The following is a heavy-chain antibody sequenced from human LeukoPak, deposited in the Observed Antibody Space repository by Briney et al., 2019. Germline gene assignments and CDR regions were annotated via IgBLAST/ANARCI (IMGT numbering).Heavy chain of an antibody. CDR3: AKDIEARYDSSGYYYPDY. J-gene: IGHJ4*02. V-gene: IGHV3-43D*03. CDR1: GFTFDDYA. CDR2: ISWDGGST. Sequence: GGSLRLSCAASGFTFDDYAMHWVRQAPGKGLEWVSLISWDGGSTYYADSAKGRFTISRDNSKNSLYLQMNSLRAEDTALYYCAKDIEARYDSSGYYYPDYWGQGTLVTVSS. D-gene: IGHD3-22*01.